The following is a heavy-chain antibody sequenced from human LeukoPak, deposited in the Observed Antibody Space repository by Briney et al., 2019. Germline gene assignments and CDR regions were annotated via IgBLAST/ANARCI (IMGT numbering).Heavy chain of an antibody. V-gene: IGHV4-59*01. CDR3: ARTYCDFWSGYPYYFDY. CDR1: GGSISSYY. J-gene: IGHJ4*02. Sequence: SETLSLTCTVSGGSISSYYWSWIRQPPGKGLEWIGYIYYSGGTNYNPSLKSRVTISVDTSKNQFSLKLSSVTAADTAVYYCARTYCDFWSGYPYYFDYWGQGTLVTVSS. D-gene: IGHD3-3*01. CDR2: IYYSGGT.